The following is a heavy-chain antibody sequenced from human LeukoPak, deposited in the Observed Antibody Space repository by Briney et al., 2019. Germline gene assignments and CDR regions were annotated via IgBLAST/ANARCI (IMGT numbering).Heavy chain of an antibody. CDR1: GYTFTSYG. Sequence: SVKVSCKASGYTFTSYGISWVRQAPGQGLEWMGGIIPTFGTTNYAQRFQGRVAITADESTSTAYMDLSSLRSEDTAVYYCARGGSSSFEDFDYWGQGTLVTVSS. CDR2: IIPTFGTT. CDR3: ARGGSSSFEDFDY. V-gene: IGHV1-69*13. J-gene: IGHJ4*02. D-gene: IGHD6-6*01.